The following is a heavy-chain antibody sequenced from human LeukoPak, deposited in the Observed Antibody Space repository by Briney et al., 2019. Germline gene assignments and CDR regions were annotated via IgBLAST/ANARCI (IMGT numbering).Heavy chain of an antibody. CDR3: ARDRRGYYDSGSYYPLI. V-gene: IGHV1-2*02. D-gene: IGHD3-10*01. Sequence: GASVKVSCKASGYRFTCYYIHWARQAPGQGLEWMGWINPNSGGTNYAQKFQGRVTMTRDTSVSTAYMEVSRLRSDDTAVYYCARDRRGYYDSGSYYPLIWGQGTLVTVSS. CDR2: INPNSGGT. J-gene: IGHJ4*02. CDR1: GYRFTCYY.